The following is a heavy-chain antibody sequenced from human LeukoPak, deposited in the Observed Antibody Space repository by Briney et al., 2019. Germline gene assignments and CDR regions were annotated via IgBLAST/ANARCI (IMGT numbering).Heavy chain of an antibody. V-gene: IGHV4-59*01. CDR1: GGSISGYY. CDR2: IYHSGST. Sequence: PSETLSLTCTVSGGSISGYYWSWIRQPPGKGLEWIGYIYHSGSTNYNPSLQSRVTISVDTSKNQFSLNLNSVTAADTAVYYCARGGAARLHFQNWGQGTLVTVSS. CDR3: ARGGAARLHFQN. J-gene: IGHJ1*01. D-gene: IGHD6-6*01.